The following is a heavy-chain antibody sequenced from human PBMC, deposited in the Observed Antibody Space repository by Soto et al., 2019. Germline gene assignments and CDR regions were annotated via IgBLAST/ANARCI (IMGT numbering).Heavy chain of an antibody. D-gene: IGHD6-19*01. CDR3: ARDGQSLAPYALDV. Sequence: QVQVVESGGGVVQPGRSLRLSCTASGFTFSGHAMHWVRQPPGKGLEWVAQIWYDGSNKYYADSVKGRLTISRDNSKNTLYVQMDSLRVEDTAVYYCARDGQSLAPYALDVWGQGTSVTVSS. V-gene: IGHV3-33*01. CDR1: GFTFSGHA. CDR2: IWYDGSNK. J-gene: IGHJ6*02.